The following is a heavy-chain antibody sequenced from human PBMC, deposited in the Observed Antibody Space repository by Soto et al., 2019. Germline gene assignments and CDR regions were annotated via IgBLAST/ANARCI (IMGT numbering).Heavy chain of an antibody. CDR2: INPNNGAT. CDR3: APHYPDSSGYFDH. J-gene: IGHJ4*02. CDR1: GYIFTGNY. D-gene: IGHD3-22*01. V-gene: IGHV1-2*02. Sequence: ASVKVSCKASGYIFTGNYMHWERQAPGQGLEYMGWINPNNGATNYTQNFQGRVTMTWDTSISTAYMEVRRLRSDDTAVYYCAPHYPDSSGYFDHWGQGTLVTVSS.